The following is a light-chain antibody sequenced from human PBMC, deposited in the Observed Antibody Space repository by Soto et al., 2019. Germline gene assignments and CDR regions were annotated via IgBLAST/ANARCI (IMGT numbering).Light chain of an antibody. CDR2: GNS. V-gene: IGLV1-40*01. J-gene: IGLJ2*01. CDR1: SSNIGAGYD. CDR3: QSYDSSLSGYVV. Sequence: QSVLTQPPSVSGAPGQRVTISCTGSSSNIGAGYDVHWYQQLPGTAPKLLIYGNSNRPSGVPDRFSGSKSGTSASLASTGFQAEDEGDYYCQSYDSSLSGYVVFGGGTKLTVL.